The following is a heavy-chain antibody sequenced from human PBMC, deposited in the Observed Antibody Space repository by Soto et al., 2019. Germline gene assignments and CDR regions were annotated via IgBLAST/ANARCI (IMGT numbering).Heavy chain of an antibody. D-gene: IGHD2-8*01. CDR3: AREENGQSHY. CDR2: IYYSGNT. CDR1: GGSISSSIHH. J-gene: IGHJ4*01. Sequence: SETLSLTCTVSGGSISSSIHHWAWIRQPPGKGLEWIGSIYYSGNTYHNPSLKSRVTISVDTSKNQFSLKLSSVTAADTSVYYCAREENGQSHYWGHGNLVTVSS. V-gene: IGHV4-39*02.